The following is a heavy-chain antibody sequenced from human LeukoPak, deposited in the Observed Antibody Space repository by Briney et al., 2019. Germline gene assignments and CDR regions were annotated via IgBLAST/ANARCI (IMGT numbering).Heavy chain of an antibody. CDR3: ARPDDNADYILSY. CDR1: GCTFSNYW. V-gene: IGHV5-51*01. Sequence: GESLKISCKGSGCTFSNYWIGWVRQMPGKGLEYLGIIYPGDSDTKYSPAFEGHITISVDKSITTAYLQWSSLKASDTAMYYCARPDDNADYILSYWGQGTLVTVSS. J-gene: IGHJ1*01. D-gene: IGHD4-17*01. CDR2: IYPGDSDT.